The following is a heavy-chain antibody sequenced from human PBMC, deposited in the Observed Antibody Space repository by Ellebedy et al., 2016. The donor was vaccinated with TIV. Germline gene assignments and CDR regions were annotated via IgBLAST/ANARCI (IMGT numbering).Heavy chain of an antibody. J-gene: IGHJ5*02. D-gene: IGHD3-22*01. CDR2: IYKDGGT. CDR1: GFTVNSYF. CDR3: ARDPGGGGNYGDNWFDP. V-gene: IGHV3-66*01. Sequence: GESLKISCAASGFTVNSYFMTWVRQAPGKGLEWVSVIYKDGGTNYTDSVLGRFTISRDNSENTLYLQMDSLRVEDTAVHYCARDPGGGGNYGDNWFDPWGQGTLVTVSS.